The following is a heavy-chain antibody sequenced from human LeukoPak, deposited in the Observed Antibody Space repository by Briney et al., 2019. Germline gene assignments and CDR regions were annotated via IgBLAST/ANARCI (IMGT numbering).Heavy chain of an antibody. CDR3: ARDYAFDI. CDR2: IYTSGST. Sequence: SETLSLTCTVSGGSISSGSYYWSWIRQPAGKGLEWIGRIYTSGSTNYNPSLKSRVTISVDTSKNQFSLKLSSVTAADTAVYYCARDYAFDIWGQGTMATVSS. J-gene: IGHJ3*02. CDR1: GGSISSGSYY. V-gene: IGHV4-61*02.